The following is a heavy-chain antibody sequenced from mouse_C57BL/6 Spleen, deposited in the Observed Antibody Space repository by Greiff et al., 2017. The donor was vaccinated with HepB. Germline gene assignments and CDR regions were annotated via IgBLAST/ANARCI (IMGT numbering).Heavy chain of an antibody. J-gene: IGHJ1*03. CDR2: IYPGGGYT. CDR3: ARYYGSIYWYFDV. Sequence: QVQLQQSGAELVRPGTSVKMSCKASGYTFTNYWIGWAKQRPGHGLEWIGDIYPGGGYTNYNEKFKGKATLTADKSSSSAYMQFSSLTSEDSAIYYCARYYGSIYWYFDVWGTGTTVTVSS. V-gene: IGHV1-63*01. CDR1: GYTFTNYW. D-gene: IGHD1-1*01.